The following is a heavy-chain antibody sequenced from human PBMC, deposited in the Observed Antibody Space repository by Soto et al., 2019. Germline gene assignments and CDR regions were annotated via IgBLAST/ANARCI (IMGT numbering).Heavy chain of an antibody. CDR3: ARAQVQAYSNYDYYYYGMDV. Sequence: GGSLRLSCAASGFTFSSYGMHWVRQAPGKGLEWVAVIWYDGSNKYYADSVKGRFTISRDNSKNTLYLQMNSLRAEDTAVYYCARAQVQAYSNYDYYYYGMDVWGQGTTVTVSS. J-gene: IGHJ6*02. D-gene: IGHD4-4*01. V-gene: IGHV3-33*01. CDR1: GFTFSSYG. CDR2: IWYDGSNK.